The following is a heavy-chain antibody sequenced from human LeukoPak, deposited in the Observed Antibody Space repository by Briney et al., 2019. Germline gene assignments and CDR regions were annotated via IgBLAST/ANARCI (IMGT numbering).Heavy chain of an antibody. CDR3: ARSERKRFLEWCLDYYYGMDV. V-gene: IGHV3-30-3*01. CDR1: GFTLSSYA. J-gene: IGHJ6*02. D-gene: IGHD3-3*01. Sequence: PGRSLRLSCAASGFTLSSYAMHWVRQAPGKGLEWVAVISYDGSNKYYADSVKGRFTISRDNSKNTLYLQMNSLRAEDTAVYYCARSERKRFLEWCLDYYYGMDVWGQGTTVTVSS. CDR2: ISYDGSNK.